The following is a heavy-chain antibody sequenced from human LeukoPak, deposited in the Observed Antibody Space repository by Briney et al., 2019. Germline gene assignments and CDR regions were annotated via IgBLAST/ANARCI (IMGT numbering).Heavy chain of an antibody. CDR3: WRASHDYDSSGYCVDAFDI. CDR2: IYTSGST. Sequence: SQTLSLTCTVSGGSISSGSYYWRWIRQPAGKGLEWIGRIYTSGSTNYNPSLKSRVTISVDTSKNQLSLKLSSVTAADTAVYYCWRASHDYDSSGYCVDAFDIWGQGKMATVSS. J-gene: IGHJ3*02. V-gene: IGHV4-61*02. D-gene: IGHD3-22*01. CDR1: GGSISSGSYY.